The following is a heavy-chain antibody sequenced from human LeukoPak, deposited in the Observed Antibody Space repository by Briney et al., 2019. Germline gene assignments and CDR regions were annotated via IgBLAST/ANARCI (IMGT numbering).Heavy chain of an antibody. D-gene: IGHD3-22*01. CDR3: AKDQNYYDSSGFVYYFDY. J-gene: IGHJ4*02. Sequence: GGSLRLSCAASGFTFSSYAMHWVSQAPGKGLEWVAVISYDGSNKYYADSVKGRFTISRDNSKNTLYLQMNSLRAEDTAVYYCAKDQNYYDSSGFVYYFDYWGQGTLVTVSS. CDR2: ISYDGSNK. CDR1: GFTFSSYA. V-gene: IGHV3-30-3*01.